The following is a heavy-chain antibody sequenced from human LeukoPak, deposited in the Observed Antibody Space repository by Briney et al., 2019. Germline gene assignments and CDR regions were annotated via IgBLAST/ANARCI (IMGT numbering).Heavy chain of an antibody. Sequence: FTFSRDNSKNTLYLQMNSLRAEDTAVYYCAKTAMITFGGVIVKNFFDYWGQGTLVTVSS. CDR3: AKTAMITFGGVIVKNFFDY. V-gene: IGHV3-23*01. J-gene: IGHJ4*02. D-gene: IGHD3-16*02.